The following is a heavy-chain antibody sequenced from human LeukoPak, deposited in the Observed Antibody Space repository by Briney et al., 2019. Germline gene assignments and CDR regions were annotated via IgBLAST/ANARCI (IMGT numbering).Heavy chain of an antibody. CDR1: GGSISSSSYY. Sequence: SETLSLTCTVSGGSISSSSYYWGWIRQPPGKGLEWIGSIYYSGSTYYNPSLKSRVTISVDTSKNQFSLKLSSVTAADTAVYYCARVGVVWYQLLSSIPTQYYFDYWGQGTLVTVSS. V-gene: IGHV4-39*07. J-gene: IGHJ4*02. CDR3: ARVGVVWYQLLSSIPTQYYFDY. D-gene: IGHD2-2*01. CDR2: IYYSGST.